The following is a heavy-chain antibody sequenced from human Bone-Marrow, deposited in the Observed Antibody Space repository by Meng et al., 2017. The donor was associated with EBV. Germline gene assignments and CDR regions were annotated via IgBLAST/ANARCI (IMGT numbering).Heavy chain of an antibody. J-gene: IGHJ4*02. D-gene: IGHD3-3*01. CDR3: ARQGRMDYDFWSGRDY. CDR2: VYFGGST. V-gene: IGHV4-39*01. CDR1: GGSIGSRGYI. Sequence: QGLGPGLVKPSATLSLPCASFGGSIGSRGYIWGWFRQPPGKGVEWIGSVYFGGSTHYNPTLNIRVTFCVDTSKNQYSLKLSAVTAADTAVYDCARQGRMDYDFWSGRDYWGQGTLVTVSS.